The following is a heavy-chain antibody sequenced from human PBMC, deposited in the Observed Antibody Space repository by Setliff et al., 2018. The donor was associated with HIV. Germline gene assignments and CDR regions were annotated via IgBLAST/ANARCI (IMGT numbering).Heavy chain of an antibody. Sequence: PSLTCAVYVGSFSGHYWIWIRQPPGKGLEWIGETNPSGSTKYNPSLKSRVTISVDRSKNQFSLKLTSVTAADTAVYYCARGQDLGATWTGYYYYYMDVWGKGTTVTVSS. J-gene: IGHJ6*03. D-gene: IGHD1-26*01. CDR3: ARGQDLGATWTGYYYYYMDV. V-gene: IGHV4-34*01. CDR2: TNPSGST. CDR1: VGSFSGHY.